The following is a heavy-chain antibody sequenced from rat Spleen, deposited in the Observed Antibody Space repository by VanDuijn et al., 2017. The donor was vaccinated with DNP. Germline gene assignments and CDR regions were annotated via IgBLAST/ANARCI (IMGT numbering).Heavy chain of an antibody. V-gene: IGHV5S10*01. CDR1: GFTFSDYN. Sequence: EVQLVESGGGLVQPGRSLKLSCTASGFTFSDYNIAWLRQAPKKGPEWVATVIYDGSRTSYRDSVKGRFIISRDNAENTVYLQMNSLRSEDTATYVCAKDRHGRYPYAMDAWGQGTSVTVSS. CDR3: AKDRHGRYPYAMDA. J-gene: IGHJ4*01. CDR2: VIYDGSRT. D-gene: IGHD1-5*01.